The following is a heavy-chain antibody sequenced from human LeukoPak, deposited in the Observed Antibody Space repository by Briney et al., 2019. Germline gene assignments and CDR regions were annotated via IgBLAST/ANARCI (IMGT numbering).Heavy chain of an antibody. CDR3: AREGSRYSYGPSFMDV. CDR1: GGSISTSSYY. CDR2: IYYSGST. D-gene: IGHD5-18*01. V-gene: IGHV4-39*02. J-gene: IGHJ6*02. Sequence: PSETLSLTCTVSGGSISTSSYYWGWIRQPPGKGLEWIGSIYYSGSTYYNPSLKSRVTISVDTSKNQFSLKLSSVTAADTAVYYCAREGSRYSYGPSFMDVWGQGTTVTVSS.